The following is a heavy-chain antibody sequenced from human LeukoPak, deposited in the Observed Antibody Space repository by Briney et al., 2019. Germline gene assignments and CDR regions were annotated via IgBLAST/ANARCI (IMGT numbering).Heavy chain of an antibody. V-gene: IGHV3-74*01. CDR1: GFTFSSYY. CDR2: TNTVGSTT. CDR3: VAYNWNYPDY. Sequence: PGGSLRLSCAASGFTFSSYYMYWVRQPPGKGPVWVSGTNTVGSTTSYADSVVKGRFTISRDNAKNTLYLQMNSLRAEDTAVYYCVAYNWNYPDYWGQGTLVTVSS. J-gene: IGHJ4*02. D-gene: IGHD1-7*01.